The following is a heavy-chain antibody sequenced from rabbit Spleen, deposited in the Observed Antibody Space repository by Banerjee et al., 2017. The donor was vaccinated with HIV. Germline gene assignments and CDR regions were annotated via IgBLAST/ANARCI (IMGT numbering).Heavy chain of an antibody. CDR2: ISTDDSTT. V-gene: IGHV1S45*01. D-gene: IGHD7-1*01. CDR3: ARGWPDTTDYWRYYFNL. CDR1: GFSLSNNYV. Sequence: QEQLEESGGDLVKPEGSLTLTCKDSGFSLSNNYVMRWVRQAPGKGLEWIACISTDDSTTRYASWVNGRFTISTTSSTTVALQMTSLTVADTATYFCARGWPDTTDYWRYYFNLWGQGTLVTVS. J-gene: IGHJ4*01.